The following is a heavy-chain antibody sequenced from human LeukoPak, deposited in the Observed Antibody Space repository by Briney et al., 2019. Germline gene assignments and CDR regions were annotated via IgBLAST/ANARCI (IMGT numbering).Heavy chain of an antibody. J-gene: IGHJ4*02. V-gene: IGHV4-34*01. CDR1: GGSFSGYY. D-gene: IGHD3-16*02. Sequence: SETLSLTCAVYGGSFSGYYWTWIRQPPGKGLEWIGEINHSGSTNYNPSLKSRVTISVDTSKNQFSLKLSSVTAADTAVYYCARVFNYDYVWGSYRLSRYFDYWGQGTLVTVSS. CDR3: ARVFNYDYVWGSYRLSRYFDY. CDR2: INHSGST.